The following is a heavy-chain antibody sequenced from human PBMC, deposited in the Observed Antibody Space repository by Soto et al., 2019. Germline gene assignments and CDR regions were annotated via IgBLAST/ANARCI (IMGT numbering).Heavy chain of an antibody. CDR1: GYTFTSYG. CDR2: ISAYNGNT. V-gene: IGHV1-18*01. Sequence: GASVKVSCKASGYTFTSYGISWVRQAPGQGLEWMGWISAYNGNTNYAQKFQGRVTMTTVTSTSTAYMELRSLRSDDTAVYYCARSPRPRWYFDYWGQGTLVTVSS. CDR3: ARSPRPRWYFDY. D-gene: IGHD2-15*01. J-gene: IGHJ4*02.